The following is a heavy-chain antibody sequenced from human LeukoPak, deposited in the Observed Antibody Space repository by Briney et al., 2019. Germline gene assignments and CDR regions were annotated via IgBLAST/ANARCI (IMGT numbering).Heavy chain of an antibody. CDR3: VRFYGSSFDY. Sequence: GGSLRLSCAASGFTFSNYYMSWIRQAPGKGLESVSYISTSGDIMYYAESVKGRFTISRDDAKNSLYLQMNSLRAEDTAVYYCVRFYGSSFDYWGQGTLVTVSS. D-gene: IGHD4-17*01. V-gene: IGHV3-11*01. CDR2: ISTSGDIM. CDR1: GFTFSNYY. J-gene: IGHJ4*02.